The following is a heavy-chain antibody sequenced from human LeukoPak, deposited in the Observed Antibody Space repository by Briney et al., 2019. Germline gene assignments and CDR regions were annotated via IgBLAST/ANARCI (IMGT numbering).Heavy chain of an antibody. V-gene: IGHV4-31*03. CDR3: ARTMRSYWYFDL. CDR1: GGSISSGGFY. Sequence: SETLSLTCTVSGGSISSGGFYWSWIRQHPGMGLEWIGYIHNSGSTYYSPSLKSRVTVSVDTSKNHFSLKLSSVTAAHTAVYYCARTMRSYWYFDLWGRGTPVTVSS. J-gene: IGHJ2*01. CDR2: IHNSGST.